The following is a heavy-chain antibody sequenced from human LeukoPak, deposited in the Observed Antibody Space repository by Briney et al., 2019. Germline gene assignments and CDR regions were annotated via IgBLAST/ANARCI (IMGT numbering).Heavy chain of an antibody. CDR3: ARDMMAYSSSSGVFGY. Sequence: GGSLRLSCAASGFTFSDYYMSWIRQAPGKGLEWVSYISSSGSTIYYADSVKGRFTISRDNAKNSLYLQMSSLRAEDTAVYYCARDMMAYSSSSGVFGYWGQGTLVTVSS. CDR1: GFTFSDYY. J-gene: IGHJ4*02. CDR2: ISSSGSTI. D-gene: IGHD6-6*01. V-gene: IGHV3-11*01.